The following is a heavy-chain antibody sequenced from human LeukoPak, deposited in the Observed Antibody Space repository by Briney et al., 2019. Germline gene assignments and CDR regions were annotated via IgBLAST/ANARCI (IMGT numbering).Heavy chain of an antibody. CDR2: IYHSGST. D-gene: IGHD2-2*01. CDR1: GGSISSGGYY. J-gene: IGHJ5*02. V-gene: IGHV4-30-2*01. Sequence: SSQTLSLTCTVSGGSISSGGYYWSWIRQPPGKGLEWIGYIYHSGSTYYNPSLKSRVTISVDRSKNQFSLKLSSVTAADTAVYYCASCVVVPAAREWFDPWGQGTLVTVSS. CDR3: ASCVVVPAAREWFDP.